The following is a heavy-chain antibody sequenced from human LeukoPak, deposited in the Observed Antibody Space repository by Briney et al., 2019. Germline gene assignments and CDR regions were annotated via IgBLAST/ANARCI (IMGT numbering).Heavy chain of an antibody. D-gene: IGHD1-26*01. Sequence: SGTLSLTCGVSGGSITTTNYWSWVRQSPGRGLEWIGEISLSGDTGFNPSLRGRVTMSLGESKNHLSLTLSSVAAADTAIYYCSRESGPYSPFGHWGQGILVTVTT. V-gene: IGHV4-4*02. CDR1: GGSITTTNY. J-gene: IGHJ4*02. CDR3: SRESGPYSPFGH. CDR2: ISLSGDT.